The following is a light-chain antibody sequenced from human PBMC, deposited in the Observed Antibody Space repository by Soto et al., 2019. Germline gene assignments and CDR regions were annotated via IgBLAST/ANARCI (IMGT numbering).Light chain of an antibody. CDR1: QILVYSDGNTY. CDR3: MQGTHWPIT. J-gene: IGKJ5*01. Sequence: DVVMTQSPLSLPVTLGQPASISCRSSQILVYSDGNTYLSWFQQRPGQSPRRLIYKVSNRDSGVPDRFSGSGSGTDFALKISRVEAEDVGVYYCMQGTHWPITFGQGTRLEIK. V-gene: IGKV2-30*01. CDR2: KVS.